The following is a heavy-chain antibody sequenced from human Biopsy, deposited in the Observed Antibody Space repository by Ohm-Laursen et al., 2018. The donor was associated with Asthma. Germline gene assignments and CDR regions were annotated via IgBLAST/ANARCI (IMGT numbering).Heavy chain of an antibody. V-gene: IGHV3-30-3*01. D-gene: IGHD3-3*01. J-gene: IGHJ4*02. Sequence: SLRLSCAASGFTFRSYAMHWVRQAPGRGLEWVAVGGSYYDGGLKYYADSVNGRFTVSRDDSKNTLYLQINSLRPDDTAVYYCARDVMEWYLPAFDFWGQGTLVTVSS. CDR2: GGSYYDGGLK. CDR3: ARDVMEWYLPAFDF. CDR1: GFTFRSYA.